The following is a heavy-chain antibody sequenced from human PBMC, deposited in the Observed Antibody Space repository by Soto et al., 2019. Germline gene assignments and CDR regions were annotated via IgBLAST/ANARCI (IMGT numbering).Heavy chain of an antibody. CDR3: ANALRYTNCFDP. Sequence: PGGSLRLSCAASGFTFSSYAMSWVRQAPGKGLEWVSAISGSGGSTYYADSVKGRFTISRDNSKNTLYLQMNSLRAEDTAVYYCANALRYTNCFDPWGQGTLVTVSS. V-gene: IGHV3-23*01. CDR1: GFTFSSYA. CDR2: ISGSGGST. J-gene: IGHJ5*02. D-gene: IGHD3-9*01.